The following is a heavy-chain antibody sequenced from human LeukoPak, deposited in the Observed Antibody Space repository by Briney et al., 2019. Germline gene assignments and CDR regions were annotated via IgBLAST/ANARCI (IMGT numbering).Heavy chain of an antibody. CDR1: GGSFSSGSYY. J-gene: IGHJ2*01. D-gene: IGHD2-15*01. Sequence: SETLSLTCTVSGGSFSSGSYYWSWIRQPPGKGLEWIGYIYYSGSTNYNPSLNSRVTISVDTSKNQFSLKTNSVTAADTAVYYCARARNYHYCIRGSCYHNWYFDLWGRGTLVTVSS. V-gene: IGHV4-61*01. CDR3: ARARNYHYCIRGSCYHNWYFDL. CDR2: IYYSGST.